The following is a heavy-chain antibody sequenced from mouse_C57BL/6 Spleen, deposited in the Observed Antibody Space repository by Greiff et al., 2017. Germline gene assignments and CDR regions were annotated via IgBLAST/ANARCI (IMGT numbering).Heavy chain of an antibody. CDR1: GFTFSDYG. J-gene: IGHJ1*03. CDR3: ASPIAGYWYFDF. V-gene: IGHV5-17*01. CDR2: ISSGSSTM. D-gene: IGHD1-1*01. Sequence: EVMLVESGGGLVKPGGSLKLSCAASGFTFSDYGMHWVRQAPEKELEWVAYISSGSSTMYYADTVKGRFTISRDNAKNTLFLQMTSLSCEDTAMYYYASPIAGYWYFDFWGTGTTVTVSS.